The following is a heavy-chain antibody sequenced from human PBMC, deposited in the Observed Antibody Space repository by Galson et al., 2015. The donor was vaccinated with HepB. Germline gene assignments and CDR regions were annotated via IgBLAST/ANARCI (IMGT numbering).Heavy chain of an antibody. Sequence: LRLSCAASGFTLSSNWMQWVRQAPGKGLEWVSRINSDVSTTSYTDSVKGRFTISRDNAKNTLYLQMNSLRAEDTAVYYCGNWGSSWGQGTLVTVSS. V-gene: IGHV3-74*01. CDR2: INSDVSTT. CDR1: GFTLSSNW. CDR3: GNWGSS. J-gene: IGHJ5*02. D-gene: IGHD7-27*01.